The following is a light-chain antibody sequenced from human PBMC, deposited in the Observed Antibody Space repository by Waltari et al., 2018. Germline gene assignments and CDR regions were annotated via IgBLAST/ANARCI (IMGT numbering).Light chain of an antibody. CDR2: EVS. V-gene: IGLV2-8*01. CDR1: SSDVGGYNY. J-gene: IGLJ3*02. Sequence: QSALTQPPSASGSPGQSVTSACTGPSSDVGGYNYVTWYQQHPGKAPKLMIYEVSKRPSGVPDRFSGSKSGNTASLTVSGLQAEDEADYYCSSYAGSNNWVFGGGTKLTVL. CDR3: SSYAGSNNWV.